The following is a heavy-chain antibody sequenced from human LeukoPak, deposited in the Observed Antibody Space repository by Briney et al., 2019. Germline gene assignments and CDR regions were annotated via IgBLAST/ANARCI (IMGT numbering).Heavy chain of an antibody. Sequence: SGGSLRLSCAASGFTFSSYAMSWVRQAPGKGLEWVSAISGSGGSTYYSDSVKGRFTISRDNSKNTLCLQMNSLRAEDTAVYYCAKAAVAYPKDFDYWGQGTLVTVSS. D-gene: IGHD6-19*01. CDR1: GFTFSSYA. J-gene: IGHJ4*02. V-gene: IGHV3-23*01. CDR3: AKAAVAYPKDFDY. CDR2: ISGSGGST.